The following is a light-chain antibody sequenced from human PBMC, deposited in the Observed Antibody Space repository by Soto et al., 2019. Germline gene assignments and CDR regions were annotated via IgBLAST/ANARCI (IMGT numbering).Light chain of an antibody. CDR2: EGS. V-gene: IGLV2-23*03. J-gene: IGLJ3*02. CDR1: SSDVGSYNL. CDR3: CSYASSSTFV. Sequence: QSALTQPASVSGSPGQSITISCTGTSSDVGSYNLVSWYQQHPGKAPQVIIYEGSKRPSGVSNRFSGSKSGNTASLTISGLQAEDEADYYCCSYASSSTFVFGGGTKLTVL.